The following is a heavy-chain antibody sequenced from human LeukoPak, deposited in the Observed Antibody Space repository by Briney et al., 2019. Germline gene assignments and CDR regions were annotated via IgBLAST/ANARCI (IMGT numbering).Heavy chain of an antibody. D-gene: IGHD3-10*01. V-gene: IGHV1-69*05. CDR3: ARDSSGSGQPYYYYMDV. CDR2: IIPIFGTA. Sequence: SVKVSCKASGGTFGSYAISWVRQAPGQGLEWMGGIIPIFGTANYAQKFQGRVTITTDESTSTAYMELSSLRSEDTAVYYCARDSSGSGQPYYYYMDVWGKGTTVTVSS. J-gene: IGHJ6*03. CDR1: GGTFGSYA.